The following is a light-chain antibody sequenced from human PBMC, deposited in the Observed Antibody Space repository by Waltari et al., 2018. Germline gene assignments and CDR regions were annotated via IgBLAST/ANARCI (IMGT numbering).Light chain of an antibody. J-gene: IGKJ2*01. Sequence: EIVMTQSPAPLAVSLGERATIHCKSSQSVLYSFDSKHYLAWYQQKAGQPPKLLIYGASTRESGVPERFSGSGSGTEFSLTISSLQAEDVAVYYCHQYLSGHTFGQGTKLEI. CDR2: GAS. CDR3: HQYLSGHT. V-gene: IGKV4-1*01. CDR1: QSVLYSFDSKHY.